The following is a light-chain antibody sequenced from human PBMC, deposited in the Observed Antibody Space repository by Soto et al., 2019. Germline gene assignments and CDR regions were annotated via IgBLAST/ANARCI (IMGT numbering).Light chain of an antibody. V-gene: IGLV2-23*02. J-gene: IGLJ1*01. CDR2: EVS. CDR3: CSYAGSSTPYV. Sequence: QSELTQPASGSGFPGQSITISCTGTSSDVGSYNLVSWYQQHPGKAPKLMIYEVSKRPSGVSNRFSGSKSGNTASLTISGLQAEDEADYYCCSYAGSSTPYVFGTGTKVTVL. CDR1: SSDVGSYNL.